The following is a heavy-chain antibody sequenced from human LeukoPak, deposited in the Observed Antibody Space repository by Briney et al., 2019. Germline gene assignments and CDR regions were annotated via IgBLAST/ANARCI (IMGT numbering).Heavy chain of an antibody. V-gene: IGHV4-34*01. D-gene: IGHD3-10*01. CDR2: INHSGST. CDR3: ASEQLLWGSYYFHY. CDR1: GGSFSGYY. J-gene: IGHJ4*02. Sequence: SETLSLTCAVYGGSFSGYYWSWIRQPPGKGLEWIGEINHSGSTNYNPSLKSRVTISVDTSKNQFSLKLSSVTAADTAVYYCASEQLLWGSYYFHYWGQGTLVTVSS.